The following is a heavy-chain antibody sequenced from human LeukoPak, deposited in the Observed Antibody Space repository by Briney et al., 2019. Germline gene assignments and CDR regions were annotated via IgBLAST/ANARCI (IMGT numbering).Heavy chain of an antibody. V-gene: IGHV3-21*04. CDR1: GFTFSSYG. J-gene: IGHJ6*03. CDR2: ISSSSSYI. Sequence: GGSLRLSCAASGFTFSSYGMNWVRQAPGEGLEWVSSISSSSSYIYYADSVKGRFTISRDNAKNSLYLQMNSLRAEDTAVYYCAKDRRGYVDVWGKGTTVTVSS. D-gene: IGHD2-15*01. CDR3: AKDRRGYVDV.